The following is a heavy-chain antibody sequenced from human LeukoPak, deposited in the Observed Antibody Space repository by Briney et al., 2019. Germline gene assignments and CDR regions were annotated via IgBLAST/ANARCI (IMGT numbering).Heavy chain of an antibody. CDR2: FYYSGTT. D-gene: IGHD6-19*01. V-gene: IGHV4-59*01. Sequence: SETLSLTCTVSGGSISGYYWNWMRQPPGKGLGWIGYFYYSGTTNYNPSLRGRVTISVDTSKNQFSLTLSSVTAADTAVYYCAGGSGWLFDYWGQGIPLTVSP. CDR3: AGGSGWLFDY. J-gene: IGHJ4*02. CDR1: GGSISGYY.